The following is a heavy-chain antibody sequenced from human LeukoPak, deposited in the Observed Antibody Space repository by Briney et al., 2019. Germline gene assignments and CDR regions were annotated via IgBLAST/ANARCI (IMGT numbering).Heavy chain of an antibody. Sequence: GGSLTLSCAASGCPFSNAWMSWVRQAPGKGLEWVGRIKSKTDGGTTDYAAPVKGRFTISRDDSKNTLYLQMNSLKTEDTAVYYCTTERYSSSWYVWFDPWGQGTLVTVSS. V-gene: IGHV3-15*01. CDR3: TTERYSSSWYVWFDP. D-gene: IGHD6-13*01. J-gene: IGHJ5*02. CDR1: GCPFSNAW. CDR2: IKSKTDGGTT.